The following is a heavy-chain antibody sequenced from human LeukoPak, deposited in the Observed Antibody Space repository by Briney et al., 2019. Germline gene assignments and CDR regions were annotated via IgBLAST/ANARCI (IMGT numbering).Heavy chain of an antibody. D-gene: IGHD6-19*01. CDR2: INTGNGNT. CDR3: ARGAPIRVAGAATFDP. J-gene: IGHJ5*02. Sequence: ASVKVSCKASGYTFTSYAIHWVRQAPGQRLECMGWINTGNGNTKYSQKFQGRVTITRDTSATTAYMELSSLRSEDTAVYYCARGAPIRVAGAATFDPWGQGTLVTVSS. V-gene: IGHV1-3*04. CDR1: GYTFTSYA.